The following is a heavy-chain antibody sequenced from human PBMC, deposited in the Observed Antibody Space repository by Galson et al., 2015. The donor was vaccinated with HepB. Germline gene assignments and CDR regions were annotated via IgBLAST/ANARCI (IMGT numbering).Heavy chain of an antibody. CDR3: ARDTPTYCGGDCYYGS. D-gene: IGHD2-21*02. J-gene: IGHJ4*02. CDR1: GGTFSSYT. CDR2: IIPILGIA. V-gene: IGHV1-69*04. Sequence: SVKVSCKASGGTFSSYTISWVRQAPGQGLEWMGRIIPILGIANYAQKFQGRVTITADKSTSTAYMELSSLRSEDTAVYYCARDTPTYCGGDCYYGSWRQGSLVAVSS.